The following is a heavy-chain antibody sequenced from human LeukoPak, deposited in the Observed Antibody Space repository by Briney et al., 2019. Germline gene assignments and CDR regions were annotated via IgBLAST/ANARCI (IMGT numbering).Heavy chain of an antibody. D-gene: IGHD3-10*01. CDR1: GGSISGFH. CDR3: ARVNYRSGSYSSWFDP. Sequence: SETLSLTCSVSGGSISGFHWSWIRQAPGRGLEWIGYISYEGSTSCHPSLKSRVTISEDTSNNQFSLRLNSVTPTDTALYYCARVNYRSGSYSSWFDPWGQGILVTVSS. V-gene: IGHV4-59*08. J-gene: IGHJ5*02. CDR2: ISYEGST.